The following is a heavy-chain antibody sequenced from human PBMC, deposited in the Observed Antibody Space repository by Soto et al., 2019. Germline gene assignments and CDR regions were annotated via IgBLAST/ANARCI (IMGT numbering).Heavy chain of an antibody. Sequence: QVQLVQSGAEVRKPGSAVRVSCKASGGTFNMYAMNWVRQAPGQGLEWMAGIIPIFDTPRYSQQFQGRVTITVDEATSTASMELSSLRSEDTAIYYCARSIGSGGVIGGFDYWGQGTLVTVAS. CDR3: ARSIGSGGVIGGFDY. D-gene: IGHD3-16*02. J-gene: IGHJ4*02. CDR1: GGTFNMYA. V-gene: IGHV1-69*01. CDR2: IIPIFDTP.